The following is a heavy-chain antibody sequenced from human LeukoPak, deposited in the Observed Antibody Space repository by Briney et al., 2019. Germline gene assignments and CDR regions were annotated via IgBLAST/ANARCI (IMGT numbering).Heavy chain of an antibody. D-gene: IGHD3-22*01. CDR1: GFTFSSYS. V-gene: IGHV3-21*01. Sequence: GGSLRLSCAASGFTFSSYSMNWVRQAPGKGLEWVSSISSSSSYIYYADSVKGRFTISRDNAKNSLYLQMNSLRAEDTAVYYCAGGGRYYDSSGLSYWGQGTLVTVSS. CDR2: ISSSSSYI. CDR3: AGGGRYYDSSGLSY. J-gene: IGHJ4*02.